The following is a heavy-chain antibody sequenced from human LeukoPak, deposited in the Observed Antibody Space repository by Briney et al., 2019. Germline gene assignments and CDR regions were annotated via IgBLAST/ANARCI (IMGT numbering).Heavy chain of an antibody. V-gene: IGHV3-30*18. CDR1: RFTFSNYG. Sequence: GGSLRLSCAASRFTFSNYGMHWVRQAPGKGLEWVAVISYDGSNKYYADSVKGRFTISRDNSKNTLYLQMNSLRAEDTAVYYCAKDDSGQIDYWGQGTLVTVSS. J-gene: IGHJ4*02. CDR2: ISYDGSNK. CDR3: AKDDSGQIDY. D-gene: IGHD2-15*01.